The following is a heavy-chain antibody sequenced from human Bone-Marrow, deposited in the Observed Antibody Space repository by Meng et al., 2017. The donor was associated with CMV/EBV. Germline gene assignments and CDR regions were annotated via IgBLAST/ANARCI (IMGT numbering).Heavy chain of an antibody. Sequence: GESLKISCAASGFTFSSYSMNWVRQAPGKGLEWVSSISSSSSYIYYADSVKGRFTISRDNAKNSLYLQMNSLRAEDTAVYYCARVKGMGAFDIWGQGTRVTGSS. CDR2: ISSSSSYI. CDR1: GFTFSSYS. V-gene: IGHV3-21*01. J-gene: IGHJ3*02. CDR3: ARVKGMGAFDI. D-gene: IGHD6-13*01.